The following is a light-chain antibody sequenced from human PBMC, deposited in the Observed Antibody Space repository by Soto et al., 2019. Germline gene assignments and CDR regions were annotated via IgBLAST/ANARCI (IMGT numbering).Light chain of an antibody. CDR3: QQYYSYPWT. CDR1: QGISSY. J-gene: IGKJ1*01. V-gene: IGKV1-8*01. CDR2: AAS. Sequence: IRMTQSPSSLSASTGDRVTITCRASQGISSYLAWYQQKPGKAPKLLIYAASTLQSGVPSRFSGSGSGTDFTLTISCLQSEDFATYYCQQYYSYPWTFGQGTKVDIK.